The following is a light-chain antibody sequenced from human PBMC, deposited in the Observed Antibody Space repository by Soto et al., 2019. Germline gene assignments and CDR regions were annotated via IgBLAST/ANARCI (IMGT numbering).Light chain of an antibody. CDR1: QSVSSRF. J-gene: IGKJ3*01. CDR3: HYYDDSPPFP. V-gene: IGKV3-20*01. CDR2: GAS. Sequence: EIVLTQSPGTLSLSPGERATFSCRASQSVSSRFLAWYQQKPGQAPRLLIYGASSRATGIPDGFSGSGSGTDFTLTISRLGPEDFAVYYCHYYDDSPPFPFGPGTKVDIK.